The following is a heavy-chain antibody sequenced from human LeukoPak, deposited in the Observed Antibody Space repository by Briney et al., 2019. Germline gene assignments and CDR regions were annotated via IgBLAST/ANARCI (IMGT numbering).Heavy chain of an antibody. CDR2: ITGGGNSV. CDR1: GFTFSAFA. D-gene: IGHD6-13*01. CDR3: ATVRYASAWYLFDH. V-gene: IGHV3-23*01. Sequence: HPGGSLRLSCAASGFTFSAFAMTWVRQAPGKAPEWIASITGGGNSVFYADSVKGRFSISRDYSQNTLYLEMNSLRAEDTATYFCATVRYASAWYLFDHWGRGTLVAVSS. J-gene: IGHJ4*02.